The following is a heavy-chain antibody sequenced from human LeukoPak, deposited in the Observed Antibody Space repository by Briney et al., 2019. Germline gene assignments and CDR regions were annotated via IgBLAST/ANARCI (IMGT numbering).Heavy chain of an antibody. J-gene: IGHJ5*02. D-gene: IGHD6-19*01. CDR3: ARPPLGVAGIVNL. CDR1: GFNLNSYW. V-gene: IGHV3-74*01. Sequence: SGGSVTLFCAASGFNLNSYWLHWLRQAPGKELVWVSRIDSDGSSTRYEDSVKGRFTISRDNAKNTLYLQMNSLRAEDTAVYYCARPPLGVAGIVNLWGQGTLVAVSS. CDR2: IDSDGSST.